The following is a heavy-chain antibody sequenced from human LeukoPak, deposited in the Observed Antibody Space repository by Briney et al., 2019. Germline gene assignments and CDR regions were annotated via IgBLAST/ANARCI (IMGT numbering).Heavy chain of an antibody. CDR3: ATYSSSRSRYYYYGMDV. D-gene: IGHD6-13*01. CDR1: GGSFSGYY. Sequence: SETLSLTCAVYGGSFSGYYWSWIRQPPGKGLEWIGEINHSGSTNYNPSLKSRVTISVDTSKNQFSLKLSSVTAADTAVYYCATYSSSRSRYYYYGMDVWGQGTTVTVSS. J-gene: IGHJ6*02. V-gene: IGHV4-34*01. CDR2: INHSGST.